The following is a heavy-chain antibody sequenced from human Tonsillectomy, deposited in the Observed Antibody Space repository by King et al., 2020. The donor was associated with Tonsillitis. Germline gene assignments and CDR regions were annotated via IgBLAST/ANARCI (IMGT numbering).Heavy chain of an antibody. D-gene: IGHD4-11*01. CDR3: AKDYTATAYYMDV. CDR2: ISYDGSSK. CDR1: GFTFSNSGFTFSNYG. Sequence: VQLVESGGGVVQPGRSLRLSCAASGFTFSNSGFTFSNYGMHWVRQAPGKGLEWVAVISYDGSSKYYADSVRGRFTISRDNSKNTLYLHMNSLRAEDTAVYHCAKDYTATAYYMDVWGKGTTVTVSS. V-gene: IGHV3-30*18. J-gene: IGHJ6*03.